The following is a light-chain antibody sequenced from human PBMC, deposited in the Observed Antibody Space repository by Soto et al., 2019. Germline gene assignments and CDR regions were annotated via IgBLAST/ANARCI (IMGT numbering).Light chain of an antibody. Sequence: QSVLTQPPSVSGTLGQGVTISCSGSTSNIGENTVGWFQQLPGTAPKVLIYVTDKRPSGVPDRFSGSKSGTSASLAISGLRSEDEADYYCAAWDGSLNGHVFGTGTKVTVL. CDR3: AAWDGSLNGHV. V-gene: IGLV1-44*01. CDR1: TSNIGENT. CDR2: VTD. J-gene: IGLJ1*01.